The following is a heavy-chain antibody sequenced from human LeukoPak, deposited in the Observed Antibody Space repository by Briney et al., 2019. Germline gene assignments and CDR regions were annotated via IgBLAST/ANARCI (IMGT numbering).Heavy chain of an antibody. V-gene: IGHV3-30*18. J-gene: IGHJ6*02. CDR2: ISYDGSNK. CDR1: GFTFSSYG. CDR3: AKSGGIAVAGRYYYYYGMDV. Sequence: GGSLRLSCAASGFTFSSYGMHWVRQAPGKGLEWVAVISYDGSNKYYADSVKGRFTISRDNSKNTLYLQMNSLRAEDTAVYYCAKSGGIAVAGRYYYYYGMDVWGQGTTVTVSS. D-gene: IGHD6-19*01.